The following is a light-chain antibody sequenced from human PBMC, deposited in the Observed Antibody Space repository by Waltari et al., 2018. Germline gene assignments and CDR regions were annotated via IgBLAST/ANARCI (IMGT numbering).Light chain of an antibody. CDR2: KVA. J-gene: IGLJ1*01. CDR3: CAFAGYGVYV. V-gene: IGLV2-23*02. Sequence: WYPPHPGGDPKWLIYKVAKRPSGVSSRFSGAKSGKTASLTISGLQAEDEGDYYCCAFAGYGVYVFGSGTHVAVL.